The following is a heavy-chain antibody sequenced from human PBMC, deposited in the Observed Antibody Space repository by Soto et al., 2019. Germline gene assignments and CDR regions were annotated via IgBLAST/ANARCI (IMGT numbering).Heavy chain of an antibody. CDR3: AKAATAWRSSQYYFDY. V-gene: IGHV3-23*01. CDR1: GFIFSNYA. CDR2: ISGGGVSI. Sequence: GGSLRLSCAASGFIFSNYAMNWVRQAPGKGLEWVSAISGGGVSIYYADSVKGRFTISRDTSKNTLYLQMNSLRAEDTAVYYCAKAATAWRSSQYYFDYWGQGALVTVSS. J-gene: IGHJ4*02. D-gene: IGHD6-13*01.